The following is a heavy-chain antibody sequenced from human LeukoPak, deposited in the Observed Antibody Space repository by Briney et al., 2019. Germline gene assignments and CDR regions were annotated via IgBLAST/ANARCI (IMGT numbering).Heavy chain of an antibody. CDR2: INPSGGST. CDR3: ARTLRDSSVGDPGY. J-gene: IGHJ4*02. D-gene: IGHD3-22*01. V-gene: IGHV1-46*01. CDR1: GYTFTTYY. Sequence: AASAKVSCKASGYTFTTYYLHWVRQAPGQGLEWMGVINPSGGSTSYAQKFQGRVTMTRDTSTGTVYMELSSLRSEDTAVYYCARTLRDSSVGDPGYWGQGTLVTVSS.